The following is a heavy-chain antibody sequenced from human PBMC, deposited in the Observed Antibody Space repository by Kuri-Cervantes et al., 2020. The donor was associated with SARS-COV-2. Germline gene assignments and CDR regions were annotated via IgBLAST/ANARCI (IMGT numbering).Heavy chain of an antibody. D-gene: IGHD2-2*01. CDR1: GFTFSIFV. CDR2: IWYDGSNK. Sequence: GESLKISCAVSGFTFSIFVMHWVRLAPCKGLEVVAVIWYDGSNKYYADSVKGRFTISIGNSKNTQYLQMSGLSAEDTAVYYCAKDLAYCSSTNCYGPDSSPHGSYSSYYVLAAWGQGRPVTVSS. CDR3: AKDLAYCSSTNCYGPDSSPHGSYSSYYVLAA. J-gene: IGHJ6*02. V-gene: IGHV3-33*06.